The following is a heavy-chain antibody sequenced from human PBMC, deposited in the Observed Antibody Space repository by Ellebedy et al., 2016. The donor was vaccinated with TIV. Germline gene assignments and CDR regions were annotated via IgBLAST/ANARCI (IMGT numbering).Heavy chain of an antibody. D-gene: IGHD6-6*01. CDR2: IHYSGST. CDR3: ARFIAASGYDH. V-gene: IGHV4-39*07. Sequence: SETLSLTCTVSGGSISSSSYYWGWIRQPPGKGLEWIGSIHYSGSTYDNPSLKSQFTISIDTSKNQFSLKLSSVTAADTAIYYCARFIAASGYDHWGQGTLVTVSS. CDR1: GGSISSSSYY. J-gene: IGHJ4*02.